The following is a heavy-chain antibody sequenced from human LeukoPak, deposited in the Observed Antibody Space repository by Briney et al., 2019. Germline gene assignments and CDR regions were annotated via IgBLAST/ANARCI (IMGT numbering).Heavy chain of an antibody. CDR2: VGGGGGST. V-gene: IGHV3-23*01. J-gene: IGHJ3*02. Sequence: PGGSLRLSCAASGFTFSSYAMSWVRQAPGKGLEWVSTVGGGGGSTLTADSVKGRFTISRDNSKNTLYLQMNSLRAEDTAVYYCARYYYGSGSYRLEAFDIWGQGTMVTVSS. CDR3: ARYYYGSGSYRLEAFDI. CDR1: GFTFSSYA. D-gene: IGHD3-10*01.